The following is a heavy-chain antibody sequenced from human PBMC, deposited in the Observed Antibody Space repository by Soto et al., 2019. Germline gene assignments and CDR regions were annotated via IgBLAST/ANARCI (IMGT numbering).Heavy chain of an antibody. CDR3: ARAGGLGAVAADY. J-gene: IGHJ4*02. Sequence: QLQLQESGSGLVKPSQTLSLTCAVSGGSISSGGYSWIWIRQPPGKGLEWIGYIYHSGSTYYNPSLNSRVTISVDRSKNQFSLKLSSVTAADTAVYYCARAGGLGAVAADYWGQGTLVTVSS. CDR2: IYHSGST. D-gene: IGHD6-19*01. CDR1: GGSISSGGYS. V-gene: IGHV4-30-2*01.